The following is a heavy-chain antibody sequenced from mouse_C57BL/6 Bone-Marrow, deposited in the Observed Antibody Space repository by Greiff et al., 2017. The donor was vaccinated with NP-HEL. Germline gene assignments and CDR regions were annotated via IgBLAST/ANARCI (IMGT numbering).Heavy chain of an antibody. V-gene: IGHV1-75*01. CDR3: ARSGLWLRRAGDY. CDR2: IFPGSGST. CDR1: GYTFTDYY. J-gene: IGHJ4*01. Sequence: VQLVESGPELVKPGASVKISCKASGYTFTDYYINWVKQRPGQGLEWIGWIFPGSGSTYYNEKFKGKATLTVDKSSSTAYMLLSSLTSEDSAVYFCARSGLWLRRAGDYWGQGTSVTVSS. D-gene: IGHD2-2*01.